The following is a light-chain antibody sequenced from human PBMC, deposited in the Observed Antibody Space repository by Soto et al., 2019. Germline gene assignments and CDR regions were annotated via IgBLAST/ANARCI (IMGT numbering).Light chain of an antibody. CDR3: QHYNSYSEA. CDR2: KAS. Sequence: DIQMIQSPSSLSASVGDSVTINCRASHSINRWLAWYQQKPGRAPKLLIYKASTLKSGVPSRFSGSGSGTEFTLTISSLQPDDFATYYCQHYNSYSEAFGQGTKVDIK. CDR1: HSINRW. J-gene: IGKJ1*01. V-gene: IGKV1-5*03.